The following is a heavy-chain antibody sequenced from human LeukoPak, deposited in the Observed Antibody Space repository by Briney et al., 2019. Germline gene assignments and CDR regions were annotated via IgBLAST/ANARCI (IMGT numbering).Heavy chain of an antibody. D-gene: IGHD5-24*01. CDR3: ARDRSRDGYSRYNWFDP. CDR1: GGSISSYY. J-gene: IGHJ5*02. V-gene: IGHV4-59*01. CDR2: IYYSGST. Sequence: PSETLSLTCTVSGGSISSYYWSWIRQPPRKGLEWIGYIYYSGSTNYNPSLKSRVTISVDTSKNQFSLKLSSVTAADTAVYYCARDRSRDGYSRYNWFDPWGQGTLVTVSS.